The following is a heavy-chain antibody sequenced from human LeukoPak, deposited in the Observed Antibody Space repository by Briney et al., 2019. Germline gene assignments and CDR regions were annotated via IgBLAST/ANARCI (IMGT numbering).Heavy chain of an antibody. D-gene: IGHD2-2*01. CDR3: ARGYIVVVPAARYYYYYYGMDV. V-gene: IGHV4-31*03. Sequence: SETLSLTCTVSGGSISSGGYYWSWIRQHPGKGLEWIGYIYYSGSTYYNPSLKSRVTISVDTSKNQFSLKLSSVTAADTAVYYCARGYIVVVPAARYYYYYYGMDVWGQGTTVTVSS. CDR1: GGSISSGGYY. CDR2: IYYSGST. J-gene: IGHJ6*02.